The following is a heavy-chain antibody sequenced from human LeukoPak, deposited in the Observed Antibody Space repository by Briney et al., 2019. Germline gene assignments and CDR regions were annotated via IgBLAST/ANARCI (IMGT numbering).Heavy chain of an antibody. V-gene: IGHV1-2*02. Sequence: ASVKVSCKASGYTFTGYYIHWVRQAPGQGLEWMGWINPNSDSTNYAQKFQGRVTLTRGTSISTAHMELSRLRSDDTAVFYCARGRGSDYEYFDYWGQGTLVTVSS. CDR3: ARGRGSDYEYFDY. J-gene: IGHJ4*02. CDR2: INPNSDST. D-gene: IGHD5-12*01. CDR1: GYTFTGYY.